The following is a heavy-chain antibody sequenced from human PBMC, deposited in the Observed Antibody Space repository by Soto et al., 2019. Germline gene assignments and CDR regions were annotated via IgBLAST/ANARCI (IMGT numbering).Heavy chain of an antibody. V-gene: IGHV1-3*05. CDR1: GYTFTGYA. D-gene: IGHD6-19*01. CDR2: INAGNGNT. J-gene: IGHJ4*02. CDR3: ARAVAVAADFDY. Sequence: HVQLVQSGAEEKKPGASVKVSCKASGYTFTGYAMHWVRQAPGQRLEWMGWINAGNGNTKYSQKFQGRVTITRDTSASTAYMELSSLRSEDTAVYYCARAVAVAADFDYWGQGTLVTVST.